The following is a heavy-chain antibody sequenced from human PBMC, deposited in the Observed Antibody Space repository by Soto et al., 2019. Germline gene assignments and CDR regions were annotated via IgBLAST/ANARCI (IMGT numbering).Heavy chain of an antibody. Sequence: QVQLVESGGGVVQPGRSLRLSCAASGFTFSSYGMHWVRQAPGKGLEWVAVISYDGSNKYYADSVKGRFTISRDNSKNTLYLQMNSLRAEDTAVYYCAKSRTSTHYYDFLSAPRDYGMDVWGQGTTVTVSS. V-gene: IGHV3-30*18. CDR2: ISYDGSNK. CDR3: AKSRTSTHYYDFLSAPRDYGMDV. CDR1: GFTFSSYG. J-gene: IGHJ6*02. D-gene: IGHD3-3*01.